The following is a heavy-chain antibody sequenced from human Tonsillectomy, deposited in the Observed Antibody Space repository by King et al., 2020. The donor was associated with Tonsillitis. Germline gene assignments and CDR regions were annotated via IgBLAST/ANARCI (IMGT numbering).Heavy chain of an antibody. J-gene: IGHJ2*01. CDR3: ARRPPITMDRFGGYFVL. CDR2: ISTYNGNT. D-gene: IGHD3-10*01. CDR1: GYTFTSYG. Sequence: QLVQSGAEVKKPGASVKVSCKASGYTFTSYGISWVRQAPGQGLEWMGWISTYNGNTNYAQKLQGRVTMTTDTSTSTAYMELRSLRSDDTAVYYCARRPPITMDRFGGYFVLWGRGSLVTVSS. V-gene: IGHV1-18*04.